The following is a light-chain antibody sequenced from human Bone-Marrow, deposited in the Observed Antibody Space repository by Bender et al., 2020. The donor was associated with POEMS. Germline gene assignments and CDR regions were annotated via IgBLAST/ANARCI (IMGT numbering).Light chain of an antibody. V-gene: IGLV3-25*03. J-gene: IGLJ3*02. Sequence: SDELTQAPSVSVSPGQTARITCSGDGLTKQYAHWYQQKPGQAPVLVICKDTERPSGIPERFTGSTSGTTVTLTITGVQAEDEAAYFCQSADGSGIWVFGGGTKLTVL. CDR3: QSADGSGIWV. CDR1: GLTKQY. CDR2: KDT.